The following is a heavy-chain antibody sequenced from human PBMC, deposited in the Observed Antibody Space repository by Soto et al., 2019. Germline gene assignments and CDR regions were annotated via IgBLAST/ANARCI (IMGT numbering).Heavy chain of an antibody. J-gene: IGHJ4*02. CDR2: IDNSGST. V-gene: IGHV4-4*07. Sequence: LSLTCTISGGSISNYFCNWIRQPAGKGLEWIGRIDNSGSTNYNPSLKSRITMSADTSRNQFSLKLNSVTAADTAVYYCARGGQDFWSGPFDYWGQGALVTVSS. CDR3: ARGGQDFWSGPFDY. D-gene: IGHD3-3*01. CDR1: GGSISNYF.